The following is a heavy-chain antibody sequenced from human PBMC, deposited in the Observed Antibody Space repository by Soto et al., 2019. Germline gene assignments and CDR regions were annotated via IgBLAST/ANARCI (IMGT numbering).Heavy chain of an antibody. V-gene: IGHV4-31*03. Sequence: QVQLQESGPGLVKPSQTLSLTCTVSGGSISSGGYYWSWIRQHPGKGLEWIGYIYYSGSTYYNPSLKSRVTISVDTSKNQFALKLSSVTAADTAVYYCARGVLPDNWFDPWGQGTLVTVSS. CDR3: ARGVLPDNWFDP. CDR2: IYYSGST. J-gene: IGHJ5*02. D-gene: IGHD2-2*01. CDR1: GGSISSGGYY.